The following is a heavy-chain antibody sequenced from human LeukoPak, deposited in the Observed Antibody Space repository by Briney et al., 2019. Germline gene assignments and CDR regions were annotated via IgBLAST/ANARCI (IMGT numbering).Heavy chain of an antibody. CDR2: IIPIFGTA. J-gene: IGHJ4*02. Sequence: SVKVSCKASGYTFTGYYMHWVRQAPGQGLEWMGGIIPIFGTANYAQKFQGRVTITTDESKRTAYMELSSLRSEDTAVYYCTRGTYSGYDTKDLNYWGQGTLVTVSS. CDR1: GYTFTGYY. V-gene: IGHV1-69*05. CDR3: TRGTYSGYDTKDLNY. D-gene: IGHD5-12*01.